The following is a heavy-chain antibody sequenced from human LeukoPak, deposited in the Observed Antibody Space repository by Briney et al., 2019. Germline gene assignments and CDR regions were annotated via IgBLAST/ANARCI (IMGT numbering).Heavy chain of an antibody. J-gene: IGHJ5*01. Sequence: GGSLRLSCAASGFTFSSYSMNWVRQAPGKGLEWVSSISSSSSYIYYADSVKGRFTISRDNAKNSLYLQMNSLRAEDTAVYYCARAWNDVDSWFDSWGQGTLVTVSS. D-gene: IGHD1-1*01. V-gene: IGHV3-21*01. CDR3: ARAWNDVDSWFDS. CDR2: ISSSSSYI. CDR1: GFTFSSYS.